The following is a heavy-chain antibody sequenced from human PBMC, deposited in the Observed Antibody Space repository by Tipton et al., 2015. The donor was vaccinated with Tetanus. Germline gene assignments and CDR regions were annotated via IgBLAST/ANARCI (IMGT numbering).Heavy chain of an antibody. CDR1: GGSISSGDYY. CDR3: ARDGDSSGYYYDD. CDR2: IYYSGST. V-gene: IGHV4-30-4*01. D-gene: IGHD3-22*01. Sequence: LRLSCTVSGGSISSGDYYWSWIRQPPGKGLEWIGYIYYSGSTCYNPSLKSRVTISVDTSKNQFSLKLSSVTAADTAVYYCARDGDSSGYYYDDWGQGTLVTVSS. J-gene: IGHJ4*02.